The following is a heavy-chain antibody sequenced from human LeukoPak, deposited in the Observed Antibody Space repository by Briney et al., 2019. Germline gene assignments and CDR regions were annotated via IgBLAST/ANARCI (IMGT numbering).Heavy chain of an antibody. CDR3: ARFTVGGRYDFDY. CDR1: GYTFTAYY. CDR2: ISPNSGAT. J-gene: IGHJ4*02. Sequence: ASVKVSCKAYGYTFTAYYLHWVGQAPGQGLEWMGWISPNSGATKYAQKFQDRVTMTRDTSINTAYMELSRLRSDDPAVYYCARFTVGGRYDFDYWGEGTLVSVSS. D-gene: IGHD3-9*01. V-gene: IGHV1-2*02.